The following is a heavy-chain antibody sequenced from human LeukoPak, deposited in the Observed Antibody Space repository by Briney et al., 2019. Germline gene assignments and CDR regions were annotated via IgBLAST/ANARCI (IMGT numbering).Heavy chain of an antibody. Sequence: SETLSLTCTVSGGSISSYYWSWIRQPPGKGLEWIGYIYYSGSTNYNPSLKSRVTISVDTSTNQFSLKLTSVTAADTAVYYCANRWGGGSPDDAFDIWGQGTMVTVSS. CDR1: GGSISSYY. D-gene: IGHD2-15*01. J-gene: IGHJ3*02. CDR3: ANRWGGGSPDDAFDI. CDR2: IYYSGST. V-gene: IGHV4-59*03.